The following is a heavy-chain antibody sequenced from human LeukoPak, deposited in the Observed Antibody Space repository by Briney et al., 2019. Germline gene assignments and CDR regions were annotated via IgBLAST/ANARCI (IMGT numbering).Heavy chain of an antibody. Sequence: PSQTLSLTCAVSGGSISSGGYSWSWIRQHPGKGLEWIGYINYSGSTYYNPSLKSRVTISVDTSKNQFSLKLSSVTAADTAVYYCARDQFGSGGSYGMDVWGQGTTVTVSS. V-gene: IGHV4-31*11. CDR1: GGSISSGGYS. D-gene: IGHD2-15*01. J-gene: IGHJ6*02. CDR3: ARDQFGSGGSYGMDV. CDR2: INYSGST.